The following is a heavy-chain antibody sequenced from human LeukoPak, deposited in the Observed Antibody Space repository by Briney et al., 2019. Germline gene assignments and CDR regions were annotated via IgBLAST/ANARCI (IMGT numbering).Heavy chain of an antibody. Sequence: SETLSLTCAVYGGSFSGYYWSWIRQPPGKGLEWIGEINHSGSTNYNPSLKSRVTISVDTSKNQFSLKLSSVTAADTAVYYCARELVDIVVVVGAMTQPYYFDYWGQGTLVTVSS. CDR1: GGSFSGYY. CDR3: ARELVDIVVVVGAMTQPYYFDY. CDR2: INHSGST. V-gene: IGHV4-34*01. D-gene: IGHD2-15*01. J-gene: IGHJ4*02.